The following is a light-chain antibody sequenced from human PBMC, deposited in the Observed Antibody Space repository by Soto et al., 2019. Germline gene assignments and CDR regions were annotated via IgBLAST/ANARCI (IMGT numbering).Light chain of an antibody. CDR2: GAS. CDR3: QQTYSDIS. V-gene: IGKV1-39*01. J-gene: IGKJ4*01. CDR1: RTINTY. Sequence: DVRMTQSPSSLSASVGDTITITCRASRTINTYLNWFQQKPGEPPRLLIYGASTLHDGVPSRFSGSGSGADFTLTISGLQPEDFASYHCQQTYSDISFGEGTKV.